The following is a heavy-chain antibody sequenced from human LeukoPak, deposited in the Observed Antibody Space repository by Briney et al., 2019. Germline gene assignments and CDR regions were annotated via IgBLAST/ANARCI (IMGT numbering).Heavy chain of an antibody. D-gene: IGHD6-13*01. J-gene: IGHJ4*02. CDR2: IKQDGSEK. V-gene: IGHV3-7*04. CDR3: ARDHSSCWYGSWLY. CDR1: GFSFSTYW. Sequence: GGSLRLSCAASGFSFSTYWMSWVRQAPGKGLEWVANIKQDGSEKYYVDSVKGRFTISRDNAKNSLYLQMNSLRAEDTAVYYCARDHSSCWYGSWLYWGQGTLVTVSS.